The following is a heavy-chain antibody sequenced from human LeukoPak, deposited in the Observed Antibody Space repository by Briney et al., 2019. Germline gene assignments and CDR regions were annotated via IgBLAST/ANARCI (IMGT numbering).Heavy chain of an antibody. Sequence: PGGSLRLSCAASGFTFDDYAMHWVRQAPGKGLEWVAGISWNSGSIDYADSVKGRFTISRDNAKNSLYLQMNSLRAEDTALYYCAKDGVLTGYRTYYFDYWGQGTPVTVSS. J-gene: IGHJ4*02. CDR2: ISWNSGSI. CDR1: GFTFDDYA. V-gene: IGHV3-9*01. CDR3: AKDGVLTGYRTYYFDY. D-gene: IGHD3-9*01.